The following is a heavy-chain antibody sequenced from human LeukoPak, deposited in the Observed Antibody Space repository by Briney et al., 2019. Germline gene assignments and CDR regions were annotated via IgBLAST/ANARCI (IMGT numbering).Heavy chain of an antibody. CDR2: IYYTGNT. CDR1: GDSITGYY. J-gene: IGHJ3*02. CDR3: GLIRI. V-gene: IGHV4-39*07. Sequence: SETLSLTCSVSGDSITGYYWGWIRQPPGKGLEWIGNIYYTGNTYYNSSLKNRVTISLDTSKNQFSLKVISMTAADTAACYYGLIRICGRGTMVTVSS. D-gene: IGHD2/OR15-2a*01.